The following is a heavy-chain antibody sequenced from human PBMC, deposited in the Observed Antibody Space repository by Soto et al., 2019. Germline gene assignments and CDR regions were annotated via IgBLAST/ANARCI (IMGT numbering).Heavy chain of an antibody. J-gene: IGHJ4*02. CDR1: GGSISSGGYY. CDR3: ASADGSGNGAVDY. CDR2: IYYSGST. V-gene: IGHV4-31*03. D-gene: IGHD3-10*01. Sequence: QVQLQESGPGLVKPSQTLSLTCTVSGGSISSGGYYWSWIRQHPGKGLEWIGYIYYSGSTYYNPSLKSRVTISVDTSKIQFSLKLTSVTAADTAVYYCASADGSGNGAVDYWGQGTLVTVSS.